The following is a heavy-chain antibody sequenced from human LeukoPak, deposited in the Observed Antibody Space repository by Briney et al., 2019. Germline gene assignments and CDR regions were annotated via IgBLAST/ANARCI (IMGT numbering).Heavy chain of an antibody. J-gene: IGHJ4*02. D-gene: IGHD3-22*01. CDR1: GYTFTSYD. V-gene: IGHV1-2*02. CDR3: ASGSSFDSSGRGFDY. CDR2: INPKSGGT. Sequence: RASVKVSCKASGYTFTSYDISWVRQAPGQGLEWMGWINPKSGGTNYAQKFQGRVTMTRDTSISTAYMELSRLRFDDTAVYYCASGSSFDSSGRGFDYWGQGTLVTVSS.